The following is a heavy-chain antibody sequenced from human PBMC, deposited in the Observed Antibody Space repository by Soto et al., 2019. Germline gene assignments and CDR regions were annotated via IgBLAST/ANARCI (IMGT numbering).Heavy chain of an antibody. V-gene: IGHV1-8*01. Sequence: QVQLVQSGAEVKKPGASVKVSCKASGYTFTSYDINWVRQATGQGLEWKGWMNPNSCNAGYAQKFQGRVTRTRNTSISTAYMELSSLRSEDTAVYYCARERSAAGTGWFDPWGQGTLVTVSS. J-gene: IGHJ5*02. CDR1: GYTFTSYD. CDR3: ARERSAAGTGWFDP. CDR2: MNPNSCNA. D-gene: IGHD6-13*01.